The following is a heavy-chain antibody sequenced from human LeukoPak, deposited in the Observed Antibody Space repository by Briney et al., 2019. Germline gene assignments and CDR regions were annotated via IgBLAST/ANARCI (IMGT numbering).Heavy chain of an antibody. J-gene: IGHJ4*02. CDR3: ARLAGVGYTNSPFDY. CDR2: IYPGDSDT. Sequence: GESLQISCKGYGYSFTSYWIGWVRQMPGKGLEWMGIIYPGDSDTRYSPSFQGQVTISADKSISTAYLQWSSLKASDTAMYYCARLAGVGYTNSPFDYWGQGTLVTVSS. CDR1: GYSFTSYW. D-gene: IGHD5-24*01. V-gene: IGHV5-51*01.